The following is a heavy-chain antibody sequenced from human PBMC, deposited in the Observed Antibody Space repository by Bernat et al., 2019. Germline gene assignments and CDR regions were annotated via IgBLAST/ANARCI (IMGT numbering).Heavy chain of an antibody. D-gene: IGHD3-22*01. CDR1: GFTFSSYG. CDR3: ATDRHYYDSSSYPYTPRGGVYYYGMGV. CDR2: ISYDGSNK. V-gene: IGHV3-30*03. Sequence: HVQLVESGGGAVQPVRSLRLFCAASGFTFSSYGMHWVRQAPGKGLEWVAVISYDGSNKYYADSVKGRFTISRDNSKNTLYLQMNILRAEDTAVYYCATDRHYYDSSSYPYTPRGGVYYYGMGVGGRGITVTASS. J-gene: IGHJ6*04.